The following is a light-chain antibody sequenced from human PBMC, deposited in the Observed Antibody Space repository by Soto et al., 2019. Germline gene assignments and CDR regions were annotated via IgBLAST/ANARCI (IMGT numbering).Light chain of an antibody. Sequence: EIVLTQSPGTLSLSPGERATLSCRASQTVRTNYLAWFQHKPGQAPRLLIYGASSRATGIPDRFSGSGSGTDFTLTIYRLEPEDFAVYFFQQYSDSPLTFGGGTKVEIK. V-gene: IGKV3-20*01. CDR3: QQYSDSPLT. CDR2: GAS. CDR1: QTVRTNY. J-gene: IGKJ4*01.